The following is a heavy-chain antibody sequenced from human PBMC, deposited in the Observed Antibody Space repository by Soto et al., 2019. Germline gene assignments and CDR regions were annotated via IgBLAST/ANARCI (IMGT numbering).Heavy chain of an antibody. CDR1: GFTFSGSA. J-gene: IGHJ6*02. Sequence: HPGGSLRLSCAASGFTFSGSAMHWFRQASGKGLEWVGRIRSKANSYATAYAASVKGRFTISRDDSKNTAYLQMNSLKTEDTAVYYCTRGDVLVPAAINYYYYGMDVWGQGTTVTVS. CDR3: TRGDVLVPAAINYYYYGMDV. D-gene: IGHD2-2*01. CDR2: IRSKANSYAT. V-gene: IGHV3-73*01.